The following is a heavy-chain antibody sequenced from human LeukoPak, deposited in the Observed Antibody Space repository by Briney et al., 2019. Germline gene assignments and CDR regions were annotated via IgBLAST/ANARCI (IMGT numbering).Heavy chain of an antibody. V-gene: IGHV4-34*01. CDR2: INHSRST. D-gene: IGHD3-3*01. CDR1: GGSFSGYY. J-gene: IGHJ5*02. CDR3: ARDHLANLASRLFDP. Sequence: SETLSLTCAVYGGSFSGYYWSWIRQPPGKGLEWIGEINHSRSTNYNPSLKSRVTISVDTSKNHFSLKLNSVTAADTAVYYCARDHLANLASRLFDPWGQGTLVTVSS.